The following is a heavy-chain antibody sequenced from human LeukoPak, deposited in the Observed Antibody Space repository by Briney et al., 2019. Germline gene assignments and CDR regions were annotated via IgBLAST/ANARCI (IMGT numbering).Heavy chain of an antibody. CDR3: ARGLVGATDHWYFDL. D-gene: IGHD1-26*01. V-gene: IGHV4-59*08. Sequence: KPSETLPLTCTVSGGSISSYYWSWIRQPPGKGLEWIGYIYYSGSTNYNPSLKSRVTISVDTSKNQFSLKLSSVTAADTAVYYCARGLVGATDHWYFDLWGRGTLVTVSS. CDR1: GGSISSYY. CDR2: IYYSGST. J-gene: IGHJ2*01.